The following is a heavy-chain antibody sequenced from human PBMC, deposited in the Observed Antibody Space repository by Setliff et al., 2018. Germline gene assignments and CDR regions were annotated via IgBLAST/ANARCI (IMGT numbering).Heavy chain of an antibody. D-gene: IGHD2-15*01. J-gene: IGHJ4*02. CDR1: GFTFSSYD. CDR2: ISSRSTYI. Sequence: SGGSLRLSCEVSGFTFSSYDMNWVRQAPGKGLEWVSSISSRSTYIYYADSLKGRFTISRDNAKNSLYLQMNSLRAEDTAVYYCARFACSGGSCYLSSSDYWGQGTLVTVSS. CDR3: ARFACSGGSCYLSSSDY. V-gene: IGHV3-21*01.